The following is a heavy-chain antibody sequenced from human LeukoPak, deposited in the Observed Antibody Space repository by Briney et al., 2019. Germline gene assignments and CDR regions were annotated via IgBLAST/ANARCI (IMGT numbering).Heavy chain of an antibody. CDR3: ARAVAGYQVPLDY. V-gene: IGHV1-2*02. CDR2: INPNSGGT. J-gene: IGHJ4*02. CDR1: GYTFTDSY. Sequence: ASVKVSCKASGYTFTDSYIHWVRRAPGQGLEWMGWINPNSGGTNYAQKFQGRVTMTRDTSISTAYMELTRLRSDDTAVYFCARAVAGYQVPLDYWGQGTLVTVSS. D-gene: IGHD2-2*01.